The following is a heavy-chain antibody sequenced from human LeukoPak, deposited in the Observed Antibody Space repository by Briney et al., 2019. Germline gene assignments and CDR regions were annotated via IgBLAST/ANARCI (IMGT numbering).Heavy chain of an antibody. CDR3: ARVHIGPDY. CDR1: GFSFSSYA. D-gene: IGHD2-21*01. CDR2: ISSSGSGT. V-gene: IGHV3-23*01. J-gene: IGHJ4*02. Sequence: GGSLRLSCAASGFSFSSYAMSWVRQAPGKGLEWVSGISSSGSGTYYGDSVKGRFTISRDTSKNTLYLQMNSLRGEDTAVYYCARVHIGPDYWGQGTLVTVSS.